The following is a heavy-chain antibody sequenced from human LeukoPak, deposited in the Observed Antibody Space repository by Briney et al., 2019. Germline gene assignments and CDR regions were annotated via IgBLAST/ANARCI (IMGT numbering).Heavy chain of an antibody. D-gene: IGHD4/OR15-4a*01. J-gene: IGHJ4*02. CDR2: IHEDGSVT. Sequence: GGSLRLSCAASGFTFTAYAMSWFRQTPGKGLEWVTNIHEDGSVTNYVDSVKGRFTISRDNSKNTLYLQMNSLRAEDTAVYYCARRAGAYSHPYDYWGQGTLVTVSS. CDR3: ARRAGAYSHPYDY. CDR1: GFTFTAYA. V-gene: IGHV3-7*03.